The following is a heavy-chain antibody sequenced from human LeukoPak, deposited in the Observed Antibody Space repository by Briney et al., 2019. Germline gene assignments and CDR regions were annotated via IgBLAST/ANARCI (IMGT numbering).Heavy chain of an antibody. D-gene: IGHD6-19*01. V-gene: IGHV3-7*03. CDR2: IKQDGSEK. CDR1: GFTFSSYW. CDR3: ARDMGYSSGWYIDYGMDV. J-gene: IGHJ6*04. Sequence: GGSLRLSCAASGFTFSSYWMSWVRQAPGKGLEWVANIKQDGSEKYYVDSVKGRFTISRDNAKNSLYLQMNSLRAEDTAVYYCARDMGYSSGWYIDYGMDVWGKGTTVTVSS.